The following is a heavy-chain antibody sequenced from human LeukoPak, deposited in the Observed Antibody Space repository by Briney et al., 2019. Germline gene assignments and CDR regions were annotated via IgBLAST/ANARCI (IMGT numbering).Heavy chain of an antibody. Sequence: GGSLRLSGAASGFSVDTVTASWVRQAPGKGLEWVSSIASDTTYIKYADSVKGRFTVSRGNAKNSVFLEMKSLRADHTAIYFCARHDDDRSASATFDYWGRGTVVTVSS. CDR1: GFSVDTVT. V-gene: IGHV3-21*06. CDR3: ARHDDDRSASATFDY. CDR2: IASDTTYI. J-gene: IGHJ4*02. D-gene: IGHD6-25*01.